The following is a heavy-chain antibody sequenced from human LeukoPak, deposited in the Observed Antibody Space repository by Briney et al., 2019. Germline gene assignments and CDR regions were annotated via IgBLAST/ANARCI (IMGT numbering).Heavy chain of an antibody. V-gene: IGHV4-61*02. CDR2: IYTSEST. CDR3: ARGRGTAYYDYVWGSYRAPYYFDY. J-gene: IGHJ4*02. CDR1: GGSISSGSYY. Sequence: PSQTLSLTCTVSGGSISSGSYYWSWIRQPAGKGLEWIGRIYTSESTNYNPSLKSRVTISVDTSKNQFSLKLSSVTAADTAVYYCARGRGTAYYDYVWGSYRAPYYFDYWGQGTLVTVSS. D-gene: IGHD3-16*02.